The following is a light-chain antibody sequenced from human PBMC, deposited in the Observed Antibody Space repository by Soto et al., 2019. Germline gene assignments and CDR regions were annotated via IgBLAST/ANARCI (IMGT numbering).Light chain of an antibody. J-gene: IGLJ2*01. CDR2: DVS. CDR3: SSYTSSSTRV. Sequence: QSALTQPASVSASPGQSITISCTGTTSDVGGYNYVSWYQQHPGKAPKLMIYDVSNRPSGVSNRFSGSKSGNTASLTISGIQAEDEADYYCSSYTSSSTRVIGGGTKLTVL. V-gene: IGLV2-14*01. CDR1: TSDVGGYNY.